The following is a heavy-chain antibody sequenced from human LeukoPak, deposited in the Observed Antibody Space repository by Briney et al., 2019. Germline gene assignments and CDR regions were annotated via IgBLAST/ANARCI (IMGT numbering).Heavy chain of an antibody. D-gene: IGHD3-22*01. V-gene: IGHV1-18*01. CDR2: ISAYNGNT. J-gene: IGHJ6*03. CDR3: ARNYYDSSGYGPQDYYYMDV. Sequence: ASVKVSCKASGYTFTSYGISWVRQAPGQGLEWMGWISAYNGNTNYAQKLQGRVTMTTDTSTSTAYMELRSLRSDDTAVYYCARNYYDSSGYGPQDYYYMDVWGKGTTVTVSS. CDR1: GYTFTSYG.